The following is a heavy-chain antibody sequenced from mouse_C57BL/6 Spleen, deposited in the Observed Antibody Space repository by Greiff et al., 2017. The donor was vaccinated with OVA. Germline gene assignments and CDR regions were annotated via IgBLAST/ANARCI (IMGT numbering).Heavy chain of an antibody. V-gene: IGHV1-69*01. CDR3: ARRGYAMDY. J-gene: IGHJ4*01. CDR1: GYTFTSYW. Sequence: QVQLQQPGAELVMPGASVKLSCKASGYTFTSYWMHWVKQRPGQGLEWIGEIAPSDSYTNYNQKFKGKSTLTVDKSSSTAYMQLSSLTSEDSAVYYCARRGYAMDYWGQGTSVTVSS. CDR2: IAPSDSYT.